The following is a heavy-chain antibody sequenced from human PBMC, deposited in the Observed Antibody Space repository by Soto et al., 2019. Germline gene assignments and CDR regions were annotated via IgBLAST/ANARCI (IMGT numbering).Heavy chain of an antibody. V-gene: IGHV4-59*01. J-gene: IGHJ4*02. CDR1: GGSISSYY. Sequence: SETLSLTCTVSGGSISSYYWSWIRQPPGKGLEWIGYIYYSGSTNYNPSLKSRVTISVDTSENQFSLKLSSVTAADTAVYNCGRTTSVPSPIGASTTDYWGQGTLVTAPQ. D-gene: IGHD4-17*01. CDR3: GRTTSVPSPIGASTTDY. CDR2: IYYSGST.